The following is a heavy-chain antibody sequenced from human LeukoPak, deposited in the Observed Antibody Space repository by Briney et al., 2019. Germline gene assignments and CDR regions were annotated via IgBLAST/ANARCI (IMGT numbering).Heavy chain of an antibody. D-gene: IGHD3-10*01. J-gene: IGHJ6*03. CDR3: ARDRYGSGAHYMDV. V-gene: IGHV1-2*02. CDR2: INPNSGGT. Sequence: ASVKVSFKASGYTFTVYHMHWVRQAPGQGREWMGWINPNSGGTNYAQKFQGRVTMTRDTSISTAYMELSRLRSDDTAVYYCARDRYGSGAHYMDVWGKGTTVTVSS. CDR1: GYTFTVYH.